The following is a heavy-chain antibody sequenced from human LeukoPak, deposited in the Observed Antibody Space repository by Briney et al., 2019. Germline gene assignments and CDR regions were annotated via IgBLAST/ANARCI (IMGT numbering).Heavy chain of an antibody. Sequence: PGGSLRLSCAASGFTFNNYAMSWVRQAPGKGLEWVSAISGSGRSTYYADSVKGRFTISRDNSKNTLYLQMNSLRAEDTAVYYCAKGMTALVVCFDYWGQGTLVTVSS. D-gene: IGHD2-21*02. V-gene: IGHV3-23*01. J-gene: IGHJ4*02. CDR1: GFTFNNYA. CDR3: AKGMTALVVCFDY. CDR2: ISGSGRST.